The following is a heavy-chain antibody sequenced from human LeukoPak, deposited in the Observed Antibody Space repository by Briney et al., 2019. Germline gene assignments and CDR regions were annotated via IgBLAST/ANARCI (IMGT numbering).Heavy chain of an antibody. CDR1: GFTFSSYA. CDR2: ISYDGSNK. V-gene: IGHV3-30*04. J-gene: IGHJ4*02. CDR3: ARGANIRNFDY. Sequence: GGSLRLSCAASGFTFSSYAMHWVRQAPGKGLEGVAVISYDGSNKYYADSVKGRFTISRDNSKNTLYLQMNSLRAEDTAVYYCARGANIRNFDYWGQGTLVTVSS. D-gene: IGHD2/OR15-2a*01.